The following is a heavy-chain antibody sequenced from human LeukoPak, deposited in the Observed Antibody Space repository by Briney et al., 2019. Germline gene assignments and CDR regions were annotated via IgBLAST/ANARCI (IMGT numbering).Heavy chain of an antibody. CDR2: SKQDGSAQ. D-gene: IGHD6-13*01. CDR1: GFPFDKFW. V-gene: IGHV3-7*01. CDR3: ARDQAAGTFDY. J-gene: IGHJ4*02. Sequence: GGSLRLSCAASGFPFDKFWMSWVRQAPGKGLEWVATSKQDGSAQYYVDSVKGRFTLSRDNAKTSLYLQMNSLRAEDTAVYYCARDQAAGTFDYWGQGTLVTVSS.